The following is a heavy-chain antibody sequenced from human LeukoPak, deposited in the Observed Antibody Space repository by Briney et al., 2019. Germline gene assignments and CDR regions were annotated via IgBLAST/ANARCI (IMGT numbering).Heavy chain of an antibody. V-gene: IGHV3-23*01. CDR2: LSGSGGST. CDR1: GFTFSNYA. D-gene: IGHD3-10*01. Sequence: GGSLRLSCAASGFTFSNYAMSWVRQAPGKGLEWVSSLSGSGGSTYHADPVKGRFTISRDNSKNTLYLQMNSLRAEDTAVYYCARAVGGDGSGSLWGPGTLVTVSS. CDR3: ARAVGGDGSGSL. J-gene: IGHJ4*02.